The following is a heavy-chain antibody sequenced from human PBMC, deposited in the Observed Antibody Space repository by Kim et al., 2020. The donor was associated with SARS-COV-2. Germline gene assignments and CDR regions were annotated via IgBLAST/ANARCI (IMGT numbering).Heavy chain of an antibody. D-gene: IGHD3-16*01. J-gene: IGHJ4*02. Sequence: NRPAFQGQVTNSADKSTTTAYLQWSSLKASDTAMYYCARSAGPYDYYFDYWGQGTLVTVSS. CDR3: ARSAGPYDYYFDY. V-gene: IGHV5-51*01.